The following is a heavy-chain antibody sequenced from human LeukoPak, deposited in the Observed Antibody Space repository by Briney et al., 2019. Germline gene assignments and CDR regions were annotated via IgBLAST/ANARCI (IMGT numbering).Heavy chain of an antibody. Sequence: LRLSCAASGFTFSSNSMSWVRQAPGKGLEWVSVINSGGGTYYTDSVKGRFTISRDNSKNTLYLQMNSLRAEDTAVYFCARGKSGYTFGPLDYWGQGTLVTVSS. J-gene: IGHJ4*02. D-gene: IGHD5-18*01. CDR2: INSGGGT. V-gene: IGHV3-53*01. CDR1: GFTFSSNS. CDR3: ARGKSGYTFGPLDY.